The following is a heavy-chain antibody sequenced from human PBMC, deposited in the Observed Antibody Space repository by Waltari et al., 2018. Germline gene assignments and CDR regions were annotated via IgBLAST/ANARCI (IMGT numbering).Heavy chain of an antibody. V-gene: IGHV4-39*01. Sequence: QLQLQESGPGLVKPSETLSLTCTVSGGSISSSSYYWGWIRQPPGKGLEWIGSIYYSGSTYYNPSRKSRVTISVDTSKNQFSLKLSSVTAADTAVYYCALIKADSSGYYFDYWGQGTLVTVSS. CDR2: IYYSGST. CDR1: GGSISSSSYY. J-gene: IGHJ4*02. CDR3: ALIKADSSGYYFDY. D-gene: IGHD3-22*01.